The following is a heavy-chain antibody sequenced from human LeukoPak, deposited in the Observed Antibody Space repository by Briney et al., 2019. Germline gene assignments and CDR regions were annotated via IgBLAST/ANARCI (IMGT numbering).Heavy chain of an antibody. Sequence: GGSLRLSCAASGFAFRSYTMNWVRQAPGKGLEWLSSISFSSGYIYYADSVKGRFTISRDNAKNSLYLQMNSLRAEDTAVYYCARDTDTAGTFDYWGQGTLVTVSS. CDR2: ISFSSGYI. CDR1: GFAFRSYT. D-gene: IGHD5-18*01. V-gene: IGHV3-21*01. J-gene: IGHJ4*02. CDR3: ARDTDTAGTFDY.